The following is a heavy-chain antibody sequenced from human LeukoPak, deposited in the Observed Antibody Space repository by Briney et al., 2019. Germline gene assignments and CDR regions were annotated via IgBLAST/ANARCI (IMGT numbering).Heavy chain of an antibody. CDR1: GFTFSNYW. D-gene: IGHD4-11*01. CDR2: IRRDGSQI. CDR3: ARDDSPTLTGPAYYDAFDI. J-gene: IGHJ3*02. V-gene: IGHV3-7*01. Sequence: GGSLRLSCAASGFTFSNYWMTWVRQAPGKGLKWVANIRRDGSQIHYVDSVKGRFTISRDNAKNSLSLQMNSLRAEDTAIYYCARDDSPTLTGPAYYDAFDIWGQGIMVTVSS.